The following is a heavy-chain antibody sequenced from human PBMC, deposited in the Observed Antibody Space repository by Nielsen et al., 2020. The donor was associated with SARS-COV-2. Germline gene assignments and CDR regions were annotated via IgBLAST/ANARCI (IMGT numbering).Heavy chain of an antibody. J-gene: IGHJ6*02. V-gene: IGHV1-3*01. CDR1: GYTFTSYA. D-gene: IGHD6-13*01. Sequence: ASVKVSCKASGYTFTSYAMHWVRQAPGQRLEWMGWINAGNGNTKYSQKFRGRVTITRDTSASTAYMELSSLRSEDTAVYYCASTHIAAAGSYYYYGMDVWGQGTTVTVSS. CDR3: ASTHIAAAGSYYYYGMDV. CDR2: INAGNGNT.